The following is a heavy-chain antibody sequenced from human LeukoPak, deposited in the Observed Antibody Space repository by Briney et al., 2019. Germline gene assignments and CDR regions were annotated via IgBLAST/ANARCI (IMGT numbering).Heavy chain of an antibody. Sequence: PGGSLRLSCAASGFNFSSYWMHRVRHAPGKGLAWVSRINTDGSSTSYADSVKGRFTISRDNAKNTLYLQMNSLRAEDTAVYYCAKKTPAGSVNDYGDYDHGPLTFDYWGQGTLVTVSS. D-gene: IGHD4-17*01. V-gene: IGHV3-74*01. J-gene: IGHJ4*02. CDR3: AKKTPAGSVNDYGDYDHGPLTFDY. CDR2: INTDGSST. CDR1: GFNFSSYW.